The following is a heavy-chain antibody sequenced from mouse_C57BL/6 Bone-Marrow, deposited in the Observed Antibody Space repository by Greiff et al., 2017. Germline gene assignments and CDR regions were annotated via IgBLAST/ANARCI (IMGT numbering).Heavy chain of an antibody. CDR2: FHPYNDDT. CDR1: GYTFTTSP. Sequence: QVQLQQSGAELVKPGASVKMSCKASGYTFTTSPIEWMKQNHGKSLEWIGNFHPYNDDTKYNEKVKGKATLTVEKSSSTVYLQLSRFKSDDSAVYYCARGSNYGGEMDYWGQGTSVTVSS. V-gene: IGHV1-47*01. CDR3: ARGSNYGGEMDY. D-gene: IGHD2-5*01. J-gene: IGHJ4*01.